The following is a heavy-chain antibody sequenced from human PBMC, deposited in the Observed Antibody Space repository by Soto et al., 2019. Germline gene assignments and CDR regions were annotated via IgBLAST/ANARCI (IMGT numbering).Heavy chain of an antibody. D-gene: IGHD2-21*02. Sequence: QVQLVESGGGVVQPGRSLRLSCAASGFTFRNFGMHWVRQAPGKGLEWVAVISYDGTNKYYADSVKGRFTISRDNSKNTLYLQINSLRAEDTAVYYCAIAVPAFVVVTASDYWGQGTLVTVSS. J-gene: IGHJ4*02. CDR2: ISYDGTNK. V-gene: IGHV3-30*03. CDR1: GFTFRNFG. CDR3: AIAVPAFVVVTASDY.